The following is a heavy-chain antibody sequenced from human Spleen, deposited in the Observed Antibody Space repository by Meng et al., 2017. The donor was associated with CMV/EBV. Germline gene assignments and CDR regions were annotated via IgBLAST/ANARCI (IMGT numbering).Heavy chain of an antibody. CDR2: INPNTGDT. CDR1: YTFTGYY. CDR3: ARNVLHCGGNCYCYFDY. D-gene: IGHD2-21*01. V-gene: IGHV1-2*02. J-gene: IGHJ4*02. Sequence: YTFTGYYIHWVRRAPGQGLEWMGWINPNTGDTYYVQKFQDRVSMTRDTSISTAYMELSGLRSDDTAMYYCARNVLHCGGNCYCYFDYWGQGALVTVSS.